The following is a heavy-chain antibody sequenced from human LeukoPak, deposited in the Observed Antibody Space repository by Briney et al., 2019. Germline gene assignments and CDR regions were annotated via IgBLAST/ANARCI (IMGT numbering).Heavy chain of an antibody. Sequence: KAGGSLRLSCAASGFTFSSYAMSWVRQAPGKGLEWVSGISWNSGTVAYADSVKGRFTISRDNAKNSLYLQMNNLRTEDTALYYCARRTNNVMCFDYWGQGTLVTVSS. D-gene: IGHD2-21*01. CDR3: ARRTNNVMCFDY. CDR2: ISWNSGTV. V-gene: IGHV3-9*01. J-gene: IGHJ4*02. CDR1: GFTFSSYA.